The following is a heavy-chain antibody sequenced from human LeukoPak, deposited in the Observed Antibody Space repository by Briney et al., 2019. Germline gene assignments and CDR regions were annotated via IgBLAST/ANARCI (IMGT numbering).Heavy chain of an antibody. J-gene: IGHJ6*03. CDR1: GGTFSSYA. D-gene: IGHD6-13*01. CDR2: IIPIFGTA. CDR3: ARGKYSSSWYPYYYMDV. V-gene: IGHV1-69*05. Sequence: SVKVSCKASGGTFSSYAISWVRQAPGQGLEWMGGIIPIFGTANYAQKFQGRVTITTDESTSTAYMQLSSLRSEDTAVYYCARGKYSSSWYPYYYMDVWGKGTTVTVSS.